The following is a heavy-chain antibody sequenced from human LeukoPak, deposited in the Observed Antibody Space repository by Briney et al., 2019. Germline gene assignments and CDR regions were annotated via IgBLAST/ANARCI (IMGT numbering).Heavy chain of an antibody. D-gene: IGHD5-18*01. CDR1: GGSISSYY. V-gene: IGHV4-59*08. Sequence: SETLSLTCTVSGGSISSYYWSWIRQPPGKGLEWIGYIYYSGSTNYNPSLKSRVTISVDTSKNQFSLKLSSVTAADTAVYYCARLTWIQLWQARYYFDYWGQGTLVTVSS. CDR2: IYYSGST. CDR3: ARLTWIQLWQARYYFDY. J-gene: IGHJ4*02.